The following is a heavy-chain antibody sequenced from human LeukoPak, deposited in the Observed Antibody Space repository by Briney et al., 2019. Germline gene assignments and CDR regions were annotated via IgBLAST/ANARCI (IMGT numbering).Heavy chain of an antibody. CDR3: ARVKNLGYCSSTSCYEVDV. J-gene: IGHJ6*02. CDR1: GGSISSYY. D-gene: IGHD2-2*01. V-gene: IGHV4-59*01. Sequence: SETLSLTCTVSGGSISSYYWSWIRQPPGKGLEWIGYIYYSGSTNDNPSLKSRVTISVDTSKNQFSLKLSSVTAADTAVYYCARVKNLGYCSSTSCYEVDVWGQGTTVTVSS. CDR2: IYYSGST.